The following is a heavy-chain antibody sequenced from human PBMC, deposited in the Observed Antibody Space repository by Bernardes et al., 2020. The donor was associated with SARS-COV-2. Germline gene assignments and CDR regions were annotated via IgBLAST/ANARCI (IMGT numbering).Heavy chain of an antibody. CDR3: ARDYFGSGSYTDF. J-gene: IGHJ4*02. V-gene: IGHV1-2*02. Sequence: ASVKVSCKASGYTFTSYYIHWVRQAPGQGLEWMGWINPNSGVTNYARKFQGRVTMTRDTSISTAYMELSRLRSDDTAMYYCARDYFGSGSYTDFWGQGTLVNVS. D-gene: IGHD3-10*01. CDR2: INPNSGVT. CDR1: GYTFTSYY.